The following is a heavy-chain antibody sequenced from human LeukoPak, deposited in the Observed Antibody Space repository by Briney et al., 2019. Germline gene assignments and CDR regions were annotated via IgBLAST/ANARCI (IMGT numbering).Heavy chain of an antibody. J-gene: IGHJ3*02. D-gene: IGHD6-13*01. CDR3: TRVYSSSWYHFLLQAFDI. Sequence: PGGSRRLSCTASGFTFGDYVMSGCGQAPGKGRGGGGFIRGKAYGGTTEYAASVKGRFTISRDDSKSIAYLQMNSLKTEDTAVYYCTRVYSSSWYHFLLQAFDIWGQGTMVTVSS. V-gene: IGHV3-49*03. CDR1: GFTFGDYV. CDR2: IRGKAYGGTT.